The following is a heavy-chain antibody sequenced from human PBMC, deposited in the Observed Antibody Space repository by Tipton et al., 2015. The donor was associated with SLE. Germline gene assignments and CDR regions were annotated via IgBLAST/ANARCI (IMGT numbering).Heavy chain of an antibody. J-gene: IGHJ5*02. CDR2: VYPSGGS. Sequence: TLSLTCTVSGGSINAYYWTWIRQPPGKGLEYIGYVYPSGGSDYNPSLSGRVTISFDTSKNQFSLRLTSATAADTAVYYCARHPDFWSGQRWFDPWGQGTLVTVSS. V-gene: IGHV4-59*01. CDR1: GGSINAYY. D-gene: IGHD3-3*01. CDR3: ARHPDFWSGQRWFDP.